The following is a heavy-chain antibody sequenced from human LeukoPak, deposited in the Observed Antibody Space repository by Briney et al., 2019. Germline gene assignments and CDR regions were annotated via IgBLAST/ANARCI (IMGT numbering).Heavy chain of an antibody. J-gene: IGHJ4*02. Sequence: SETLSLTCAVYGGSFSGYYWSWIRQPPGEGLEWIGEINHSGSTNYNPSLKSRVAISVDTSKNQFSLKLSSVTAADTAVYYCARKASEVVPAAMEWWGQGTLVTVSS. D-gene: IGHD2-2*01. CDR1: GGSFSGYY. V-gene: IGHV4-34*01. CDR2: INHSGST. CDR3: ARKASEVVPAAMEW.